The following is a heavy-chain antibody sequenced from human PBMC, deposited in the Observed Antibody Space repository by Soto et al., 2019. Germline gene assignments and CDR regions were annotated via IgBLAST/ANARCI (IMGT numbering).Heavy chain of an antibody. Sequence: PVGSLRLSCAASGFTFSSYGMHWVRQAPGKGLEWVAVISYDGSNKYYADSVKGRFTISRDNSKNTLYLQMNSLRAEDTAVYYCAKSMVRGVIDYWGQGTLVTVSS. CDR1: GFTFSSYG. CDR2: ISYDGSNK. J-gene: IGHJ4*02. CDR3: AKSMVRGVIDY. V-gene: IGHV3-30*18. D-gene: IGHD3-10*01.